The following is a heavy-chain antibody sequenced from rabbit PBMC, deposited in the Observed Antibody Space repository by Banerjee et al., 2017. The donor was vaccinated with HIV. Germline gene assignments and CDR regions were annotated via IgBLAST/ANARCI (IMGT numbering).Heavy chain of an antibody. D-gene: IGHD1-1*01. J-gene: IGHJ4*01. Sequence: QEQLEESGGGLVKPEGSLTLTCTASGFSFSSKYVMCWVRQAPGKGLEWIACINTSSGNTVYATWAKGRFTISKTSSTTVDLQMTSLTAADTATYFCARLDSSTGGYYGFNLWGQGTLVTVS. CDR2: INTSSGNT. V-gene: IGHV1S45*01. CDR3: ARLDSSTGGYYGFNL. CDR1: GFSFSSKYV.